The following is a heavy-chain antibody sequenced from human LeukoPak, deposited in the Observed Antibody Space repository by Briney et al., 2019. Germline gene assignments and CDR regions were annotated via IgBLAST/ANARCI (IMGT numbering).Heavy chain of an antibody. D-gene: IGHD6-13*01. V-gene: IGHV3-33*01. CDR1: GFTFSTFG. J-gene: IGHJ4*02. CDR3: AREFGAGTLRTEFDY. CDR2: IWYDGSKK. Sequence: PGRSLRLSCAASGFTFSTFGMHWVRRAPGKGLEWVALIWYDGSKKYYADSVKGRFTVSRDNSKNTLYLQMNSLRVEDTAVYYCAREFGAGTLRTEFDYWGQGTLVTVSS.